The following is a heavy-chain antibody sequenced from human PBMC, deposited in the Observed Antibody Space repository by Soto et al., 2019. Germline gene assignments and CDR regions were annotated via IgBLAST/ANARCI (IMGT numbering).Heavy chain of an antibody. D-gene: IGHD3-22*01. CDR2: TYDSGST. V-gene: IGHV4-59*01. CDR3: ALERAYYDRSGWYFDP. J-gene: IGHJ4*02. Sequence: QVQLQESGPGLVKPSETLSLTCTVSGDSINTYYWSWIRQPPGKGLEWIGYTYDSGSTNYNPFLAERAATTVDPSKNRLAPRLSFVTAADTAGYYCALERAYYDRSGWYFDPGGPGTPVHVFS. CDR1: GDSINTYY.